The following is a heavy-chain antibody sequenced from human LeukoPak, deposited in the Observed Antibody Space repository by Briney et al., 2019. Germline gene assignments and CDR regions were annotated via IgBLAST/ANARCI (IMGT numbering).Heavy chain of an antibody. V-gene: IGHV3-23*01. J-gene: IGHJ4*02. D-gene: IGHD3-3*01. CDR2: ISGSGGST. Sequence: GGSLRLSCAASGFTFSSYAMSWVRQAPGKGLEWVSAISGSGGSTYYADSVKGRFTISRDNSKNTLYLQMNSPRAEDTAVYYCAKDYDFWSGYYPTFSYWGQGTLVTVSS. CDR1: GFTFSSYA. CDR3: AKDYDFWSGYYPTFSY.